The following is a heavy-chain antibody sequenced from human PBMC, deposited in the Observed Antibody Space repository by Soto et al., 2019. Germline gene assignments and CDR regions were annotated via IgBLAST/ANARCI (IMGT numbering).Heavy chain of an antibody. Sequence: QVQLVQSGGEVKKPGASATVSCKASGYTFINYHITWGRQAPGQGLEWMAWINTYNGMTDYAQKFQGRVTMTRDTSTSTAYMELRNLGSDATAVYIWAKSQRGELATDCGQGTLFPVSS. V-gene: IGHV1-18*01. J-gene: IGHJ4*02. CDR2: INTYNGMT. D-gene: IGHD5-12*01. CDR3: AKSQRGELATD. CDR1: GYTFINYH.